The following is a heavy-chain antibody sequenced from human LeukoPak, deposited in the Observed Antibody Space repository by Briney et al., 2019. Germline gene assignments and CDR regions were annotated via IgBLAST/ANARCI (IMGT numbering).Heavy chain of an antibody. Sequence: GGSLRLSCAASGFTFSSYAMSWVRQAPGKGLEWVSAISGSGGSTYYADSVKGRFTISRDNSKNTLYLQMNSLRAEDTAVYYCANRLLGVVTATLDYWGQGTLVTVSS. CDR3: ANRLLGVVTATLDY. D-gene: IGHD2-21*02. J-gene: IGHJ4*02. CDR2: ISGSGGST. CDR1: GFTFSSYA. V-gene: IGHV3-23*01.